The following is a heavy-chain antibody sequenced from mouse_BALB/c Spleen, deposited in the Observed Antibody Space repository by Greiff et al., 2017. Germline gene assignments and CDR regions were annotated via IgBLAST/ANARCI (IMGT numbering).Heavy chain of an antibody. Sequence: EVKLMESGPGLVKPSQSLSLTCTVTGYSITSDYAWNWIRQFPGNKLEWMGYISYSGSTSYNPSLKSRISITRDTSKNQLFLQLNSVTTEDTATYYCARSHFYYGSSYFDYWGQGTTLTVSS. CDR3: ARSHFYYGSSYFDY. V-gene: IGHV3-2*02. CDR2: ISYSGST. CDR1: GYSITSDYA. J-gene: IGHJ2*01. D-gene: IGHD1-1*01.